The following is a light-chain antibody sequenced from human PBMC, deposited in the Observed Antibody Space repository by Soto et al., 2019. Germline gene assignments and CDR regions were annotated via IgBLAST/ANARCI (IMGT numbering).Light chain of an antibody. V-gene: IGLV1-44*01. J-gene: IGLJ3*02. CDR3: AAWDDSLKSWV. CDR1: SSNIGRNA. CDR2: GNY. Sequence: QSVVTQAPSVSGTPGQRVTISCSGSSSNIGRNAVNWYQQLPGTVPKLLIYGNYQRPSGVPDRFSGSESATSASLAISGLQSEDEADYYCAAWDDSLKSWVFGGGTKLTVL.